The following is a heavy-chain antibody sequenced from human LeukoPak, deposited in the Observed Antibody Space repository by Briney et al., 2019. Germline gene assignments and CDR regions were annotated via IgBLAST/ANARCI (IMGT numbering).Heavy chain of an antibody. CDR1: GYTFTSYY. J-gene: IGHJ3*02. CDR2: INPSGGST. CDR3: ARDGFFGSGIVGAFDI. Sequence: GASVKVSCKASGYTFTSYYMHWVRQAPGQGLEWMGIINPSGGSTSYAQKFQGRVTMTRDTSTSTVYMELSSLRSEDTAVYYCARDGFFGSGIVGAFDIWGQGTMVTVSS. D-gene: IGHD3-10*01. V-gene: IGHV1-46*01.